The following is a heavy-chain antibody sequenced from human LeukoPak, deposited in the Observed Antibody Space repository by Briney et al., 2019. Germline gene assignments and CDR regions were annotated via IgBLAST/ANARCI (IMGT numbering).Heavy chain of an antibody. J-gene: IGHJ4*02. D-gene: IGHD2-2*01. CDR1: GYSFTSYW. CDR2: IYTRDSDT. CDR3: ARLDGTVVVPPVIDY. Sequence: GESLQISCKGSGYSFTSYWIGWGRQVPGKGLEWMGIIYTRDSDTRYSPSCQGQVTISADQSISTAYLQWSSLKASDTVMYYCARLDGTVVVPPVIDYWGQGTLVTVPS. V-gene: IGHV5-51*01.